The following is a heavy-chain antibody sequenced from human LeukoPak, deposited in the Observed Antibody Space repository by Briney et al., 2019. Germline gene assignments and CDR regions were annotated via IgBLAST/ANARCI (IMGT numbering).Heavy chain of an antibody. CDR2: IKEDGSDK. J-gene: IGHJ4*02. CDR3: ARDVGYFRFDY. V-gene: IGHV3-7*01. CDR1: EFTFSNYW. Sequence: GESLRLSCAASEFTFSNYWMTWVRQAPGKGLEWVANIKEDGSDKYYVVSVKGRFTISRDNAKNSLYLQMNILRAEDTAVYYCARDVGYFRFDYWGQGTLVTVSS. D-gene: IGHD5-18*01.